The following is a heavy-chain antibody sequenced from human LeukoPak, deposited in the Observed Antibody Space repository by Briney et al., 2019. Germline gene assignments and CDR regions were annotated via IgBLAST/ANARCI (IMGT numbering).Heavy chain of an antibody. CDR1: GYSFTSYW. J-gene: IGHJ4*02. D-gene: IGHD3-22*01. CDR2: IYPGDSDT. V-gene: IGHV5-51*01. CDR3: ARLGGAHYYDSSGYFPDY. Sequence: GESLKISCKGSGYSFTSYWIGWVGQMPGKGLEWMGIIYPGDSDTRYSPSFQGQVTISADKSISTAYLQWSSLKASDTAMYYCARLGGAHYYDSSGYFPDYWGQGTLVTVSS.